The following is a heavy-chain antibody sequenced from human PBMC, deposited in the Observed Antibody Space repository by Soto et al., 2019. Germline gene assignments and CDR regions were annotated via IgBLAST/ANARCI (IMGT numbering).Heavy chain of an antibody. V-gene: IGHV3-21*02. CDR3: ARDHLGIAAGDFDL. J-gene: IGHJ4*02. Sequence: EDQLVESGGGLVKPGVSLRLSCAASGFSFDTYNMNWVRQAPGKGLEWVSSISSGRPDIFYADSVRGRFTISRDDAKKSLFLQMNSLRADDTAVYYCARDHLGIAAGDFDLWGQGTLVTVSS. CDR2: ISSGRPDI. CDR1: GFSFDTYN. D-gene: IGHD6-19*01.